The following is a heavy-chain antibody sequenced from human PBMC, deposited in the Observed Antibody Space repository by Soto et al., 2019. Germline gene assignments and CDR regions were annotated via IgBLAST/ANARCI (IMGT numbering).Heavy chain of an antibody. D-gene: IGHD4-17*01. Sequence: QVQLVQSGTEVRKPGASVKVSCKASGFTDYYIHWVRQAPGQGLEWMGWVNPSSGGTNYAQKFQGRVAMTRDTFISTAYMELSSLQSDDTAVYYCAREGSADYGSHGMDVWGQGTTVTVSS. CDR3: AREGSADYGSHGMDV. V-gene: IGHV1-2*02. J-gene: IGHJ6*02. CDR2: VNPSSGGT. CDR1: GFTDYY.